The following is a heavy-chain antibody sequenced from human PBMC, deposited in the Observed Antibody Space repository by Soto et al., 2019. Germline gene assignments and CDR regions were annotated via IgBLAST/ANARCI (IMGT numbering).Heavy chain of an antibody. Sequence: SETLSLTCTVPGGSISSGGYYWSWIRQQPGKGLEWIGYIYYSGSTCYNPSLKSRVTISVDTSKNQFSLKLSSVTAADTAVYYCARGAEPYSYGYVDYWGQGTLVTVSS. V-gene: IGHV4-31*03. D-gene: IGHD5-18*01. CDR2: IYYSGST. CDR3: ARGAEPYSYGYVDY. CDR1: GGSISSGGYY. J-gene: IGHJ4*02.